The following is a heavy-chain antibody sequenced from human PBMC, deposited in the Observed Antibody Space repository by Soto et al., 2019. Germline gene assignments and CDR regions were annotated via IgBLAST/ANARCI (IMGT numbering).Heavy chain of an antibody. CDR1: GYTLTELS. Sequence: QVHLLQSGAEVKKPGASIQVSCKVSGYTLTELSIQWVRQAPGKGLEWMGGFDYEEDEEIYAHKFQGRVTMTEDTXXXXXXXXXXXXXXXXXXXXXXXXXXXXXXXVWGQGTMVTVSS. V-gene: IGHV1-24*01. CDR3: XXXXXXXXXV. CDR2: FDYEEDEE. J-gene: IGHJ3*01.